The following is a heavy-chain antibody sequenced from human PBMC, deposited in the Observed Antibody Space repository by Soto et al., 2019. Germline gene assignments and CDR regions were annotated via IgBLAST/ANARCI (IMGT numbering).Heavy chain of an antibody. CDR3: AKDRRGMATYYYYYYGMDV. J-gene: IGHJ6*02. D-gene: IGHD5-12*01. CDR2: INQDGSEK. V-gene: IGHV3-7*03. CDR1: GFTFSRHW. Sequence: LRLSCAASGFTFSRHWMSWVRQAPGMGLEWVANINQDGSEKYYVDSVKGRFTISRDNPKNSLFLQMNSLGDEDTAIYYCAKDRRGMATYYYYYYGMDVWGQGTTVTVSS.